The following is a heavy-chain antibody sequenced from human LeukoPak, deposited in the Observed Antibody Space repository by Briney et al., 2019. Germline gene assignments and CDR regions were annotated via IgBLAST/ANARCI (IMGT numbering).Heavy chain of an antibody. CDR1: GFTFSSYA. J-gene: IGHJ4*02. Sequence: GGSLRLSCAASGFTFSSYAMSWVRQAPGKGLEWVSRINSDGSSTSYADSVKGRFTISRDNAKDTLYLQMNSLRAEDTAVYYCARDDTAMAHWGQGTLVTVSS. CDR2: INSDGSST. CDR3: ARDDTAMAH. D-gene: IGHD5-18*01. V-gene: IGHV3-74*01.